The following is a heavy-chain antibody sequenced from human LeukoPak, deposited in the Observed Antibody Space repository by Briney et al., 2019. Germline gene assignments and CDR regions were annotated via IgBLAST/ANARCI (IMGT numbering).Heavy chain of an antibody. Sequence: SETLSLTCTVSGGSISSSSYYWGWIRQPPGKGLEWIGSIYYSGSTYYNPSLKSRVTISVDTSKNQFSLKLSSVTAADTAVYYCARHPDYYDSSGYLGAFDIWGQGTMVTVFS. J-gene: IGHJ3*02. CDR2: IYYSGST. V-gene: IGHV4-39*01. D-gene: IGHD3-22*01. CDR1: GGSISSSSYY. CDR3: ARHPDYYDSSGYLGAFDI.